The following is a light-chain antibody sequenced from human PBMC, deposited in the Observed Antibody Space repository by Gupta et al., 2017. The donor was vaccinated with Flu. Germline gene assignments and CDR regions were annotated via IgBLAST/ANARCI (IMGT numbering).Light chain of an antibody. Sequence: TVFTHSPATLSVSLGQRVTLSCRDSQAVNEDRLAWDQQKPGHSPRLIVYAGSRRVSGSPDGFGGGGEFKDFTRNSSRQEYEVYGWYYCHQYSTSFTFGHGTTV. CDR1: QAVNEDR. CDR3: HQYSTSFT. V-gene: IGKV3-20*01. CDR2: AGS. J-gene: IGKJ3*01.